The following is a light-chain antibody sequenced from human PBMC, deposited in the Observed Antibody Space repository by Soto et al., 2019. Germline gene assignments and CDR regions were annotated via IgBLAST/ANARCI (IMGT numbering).Light chain of an antibody. CDR1: QSVLYRSNNQNY. CDR3: QQFYNIPHT. J-gene: IGKJ2*01. V-gene: IGKV4-1*01. CDR2: WAS. Sequence: DIVMTQSPDSLAVSLGERATINCKSSQSVLYRSNNQNYLVWYQQKPGQPPKLLIYWASTRESGVPDRFSGSGSGTDFTLTISSLQAEDVAVYYCQQFYNIPHTFGQGTNLDIK.